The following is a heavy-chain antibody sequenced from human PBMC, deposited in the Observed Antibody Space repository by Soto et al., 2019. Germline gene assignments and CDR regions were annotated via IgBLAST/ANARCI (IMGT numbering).Heavy chain of an antibody. CDR1: GDSVSRTSVA. Sequence: QVQLHQSGPGLVKPSQTLSLTCAISGDSVSRTSVAWNWIRQSPSRGLEWLGRTYYRSKWNSDYAVSVRGRITINPDTSKSQFSLQLNSVTPEDTAVYYCVRGQFSAFDCGSQGTLVTVSS. CDR3: VRGQFSAFDC. J-gene: IGHJ4*02. CDR2: TYYRSKWNS. V-gene: IGHV6-1*01.